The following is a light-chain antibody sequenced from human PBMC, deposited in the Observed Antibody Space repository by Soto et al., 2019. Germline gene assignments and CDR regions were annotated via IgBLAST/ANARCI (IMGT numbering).Light chain of an antibody. J-gene: IGKJ5*01. Sequence: EIVMTQSPATLSVSPGERATLSCRASQSVSSNLAWYQQKPDQAPRLLIYGASTRATGIPARFSGSGSGTEFTLTISSLQSEDFAVYYCQQYGSSPITFGQGTRLEIK. V-gene: IGKV3-15*01. CDR2: GAS. CDR1: QSVSSN. CDR3: QQYGSSPIT.